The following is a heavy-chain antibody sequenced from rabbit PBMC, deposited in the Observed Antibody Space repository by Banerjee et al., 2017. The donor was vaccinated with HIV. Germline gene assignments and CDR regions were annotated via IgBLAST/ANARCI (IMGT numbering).Heavy chain of an antibody. CDR3: ARGAGYAGYPM. CDR2: IYAGSGSA. Sequence: QEQLEESGGGLVKPEGSLTLTCKASGFDLSSYWMSWVRQAPGKGLEWIACIYAGSGSAYYASWAKGRFTISKTSSTTVTLQMTSLTAADTATYFCARGAGYAGYPMWGPGTLVTVS. D-gene: IGHD7-1*01. J-gene: IGHJ4*01. CDR1: GFDLSSYW. V-gene: IGHV1S45*01.